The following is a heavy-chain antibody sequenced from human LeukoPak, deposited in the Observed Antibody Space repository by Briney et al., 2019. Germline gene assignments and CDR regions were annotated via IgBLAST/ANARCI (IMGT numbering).Heavy chain of an antibody. V-gene: IGHV3-30*04. CDR3: ARGGYWGSFGYPLDY. J-gene: IGHJ4*02. CDR1: GFTFSSYA. Sequence: GSLILSCAASGFTFSSYAMHWVRQAPGKGLEWVAVISYDGSNKYYADSVKGRFTISRDNSKNTLYLQMNSLRAEDTAVYYCARGGYWGSFGYPLDYWGQGTLVTVSS. D-gene: IGHD7-27*01. CDR2: ISYDGSNK.